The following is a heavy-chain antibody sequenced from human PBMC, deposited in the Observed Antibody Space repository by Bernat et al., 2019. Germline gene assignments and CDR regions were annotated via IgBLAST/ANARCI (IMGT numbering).Heavy chain of an antibody. Sequence: EVQLLESGGGLVQPGGSLRLSCAASGFTFSSYAMSWVRQAPGKGLEWVSAISGSGGSTYYADSVKGRFTISRDNSKNTLYLQMNSLRAEDTAVYYCAKLLLGWELLLGYWGQETLVTVSS. V-gene: IGHV3-23*01. CDR3: AKLLLGWELLLGY. D-gene: IGHD1-26*01. CDR2: ISGSGGST. J-gene: IGHJ4*02. CDR1: GFTFSSYA.